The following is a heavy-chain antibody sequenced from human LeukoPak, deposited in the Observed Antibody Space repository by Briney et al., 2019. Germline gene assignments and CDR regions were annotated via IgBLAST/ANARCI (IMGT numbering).Heavy chain of an antibody. CDR1: GPSITVFY. V-gene: IGHV4-4*07. D-gene: IGHD3/OR15-3a*01. J-gene: IGHJ3*02. CDR3: VKDWTNWDRANDAFDT. Sequence: SETLSLTCALSGPSITVFYWWWVRQSAGKGLEWIGRLYTTGTTNYNPSLKSRVTMSGDSSKNQLSLTLTSVTAADTAVYYCVKDWTNWDRANDAFDTWGQGTLVTVSS. CDR2: LYTTGTT.